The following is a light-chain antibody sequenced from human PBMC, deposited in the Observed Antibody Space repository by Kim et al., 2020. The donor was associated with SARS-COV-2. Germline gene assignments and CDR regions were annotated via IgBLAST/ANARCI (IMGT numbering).Light chain of an antibody. CDR3: QKYNSAPLT. J-gene: IGKJ4*01. V-gene: IGKV1-27*01. Sequence: ASGGDRVTITGRASQGISNYLAWYQQNPGKVPKLLIYAASTLQSGVPSRFSGSGSGTDFTLTISSLQPEDVATYYCQKYNSAPLTFGGGTKVDIK. CDR1: QGISNY. CDR2: AAS.